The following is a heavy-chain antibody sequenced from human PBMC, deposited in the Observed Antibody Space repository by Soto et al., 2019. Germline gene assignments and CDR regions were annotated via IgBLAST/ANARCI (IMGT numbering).Heavy chain of an antibody. Sequence: GSLRLSCAASGFSFSTYSMNWVRQAPGKVLEWVSSISSRGDTYYADSVKGRFTISRDNAKNSVSLQMDSLRAEDAAVYYCAREETAWPLAYGLDVWGQGXTVTVYS. V-gene: IGHV3-21*01. CDR3: AREETAWPLAYGLDV. D-gene: IGHD2-21*02. CDR1: GFSFSTYS. CDR2: ISSRGDT. J-gene: IGHJ6*02.